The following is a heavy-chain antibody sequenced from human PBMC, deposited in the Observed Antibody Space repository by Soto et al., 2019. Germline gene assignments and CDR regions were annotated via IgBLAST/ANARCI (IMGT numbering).Heavy chain of an antibody. CDR2: MDWNGANI. V-gene: IGHV3-9*01. CDR3: ARDSGIVAAGRFSFDP. D-gene: IGHD6-13*01. CDR1: GFTFNDFA. Sequence: EVQWVESGGGLVQPGRSRRLSCAASGFTFNDFAMHWVRQAPGTGLEWVASMDWNGANIAYAASVEGRFTISRDNGKKSLFLQMNSLRAEDTAFYFCARDSGIVAAGRFSFDPRGQGTLVTVSS. J-gene: IGHJ5*02.